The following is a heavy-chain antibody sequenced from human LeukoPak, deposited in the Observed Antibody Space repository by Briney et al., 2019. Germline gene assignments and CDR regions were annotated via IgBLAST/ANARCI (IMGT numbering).Heavy chain of an antibody. CDR3: AREVLRHDY. V-gene: IGHV7-4-1*01. Sequence: ASVKVSCKASGYSLTTYSMNWVRQAPGQGLEWMGWIITDTGKPTYAQGFTGRFVFSLDTSVSTAYLQIGSLKAEDTAVYFCAREVLRHDYWGQGTLVTVSS. D-gene: IGHD3-10*01. CDR1: GYSLTTYS. J-gene: IGHJ4*02. CDR2: IITDTGKP.